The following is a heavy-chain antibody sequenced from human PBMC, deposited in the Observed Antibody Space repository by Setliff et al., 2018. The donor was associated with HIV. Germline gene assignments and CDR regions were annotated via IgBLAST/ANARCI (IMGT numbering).Heavy chain of an antibody. CDR1: GYTFTSYD. V-gene: IGHV1-8*01. Sequence: GASVKVSCKASGYTFTSYDISWVRQATGQGLEWMGWMNPRSGNTGYGQKFQGRVIMTRDTSISTAYMELSSLTSADTAVYYCASGKGVRGVIITGGLDVWGTGTTVTVSS. CDR2: MNPRSGNT. D-gene: IGHD3-10*01. CDR3: ASGKGVRGVIITGGLDV. J-gene: IGHJ6*04.